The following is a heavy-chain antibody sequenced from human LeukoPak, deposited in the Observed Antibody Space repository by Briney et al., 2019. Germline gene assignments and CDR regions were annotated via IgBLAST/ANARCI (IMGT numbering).Heavy chain of an antibody. CDR3: ARGIGLELWYFQFDY. CDR2: INYDGSII. Sequence: GGSLRLSCVASGFTFSRYEMNWVRQAPGKALVWVSHINYDGSIIKYADHVKGRFTISRDNAKSSVYLQMNSLRAEDTAVYYCARGIGLELWYFQFDYWGQGILVTVSS. V-gene: IGHV3-74*01. CDR1: GFTFSRYE. D-gene: IGHD1-7*01. J-gene: IGHJ4*02.